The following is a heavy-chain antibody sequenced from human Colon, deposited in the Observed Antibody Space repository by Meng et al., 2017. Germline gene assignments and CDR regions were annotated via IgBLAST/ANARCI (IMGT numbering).Heavy chain of an antibody. CDR2: ISHDGSNI. CDR1: GFTFSSSP. V-gene: IGHV3-30-3*01. D-gene: IGHD3-10*01. CDR3: ARDEFGSIDY. Sequence: QVQLVESGGGLFKPVRSLRLSCAASGFTFSSSPVHWVRQAPGQGLEWVAVISHDGSNIYYADSVRGRFTISRDNSKNTLYLQMNSLRAEDTAMYYCARDEFGSIDYWGQGTLVTVSS. J-gene: IGHJ4*02.